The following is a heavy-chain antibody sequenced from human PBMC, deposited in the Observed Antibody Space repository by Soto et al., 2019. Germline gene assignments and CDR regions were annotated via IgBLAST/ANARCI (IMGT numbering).Heavy chain of an antibody. CDR1: GYTFTSYD. Sequence: GASVKVSCKASGYTFTSYDINWVRQATGQGLEWMGWMNPNSGNTGYAQKFQGRVTMTRNTSISTAYMELSSLRSEDTAVYYCATLYSSRWYGRYYYYGMDVWGQGTTVTVSS. J-gene: IGHJ6*02. V-gene: IGHV1-8*01. D-gene: IGHD6-13*01. CDR2: MNPNSGNT. CDR3: ATLYSSRWYGRYYYYGMDV.